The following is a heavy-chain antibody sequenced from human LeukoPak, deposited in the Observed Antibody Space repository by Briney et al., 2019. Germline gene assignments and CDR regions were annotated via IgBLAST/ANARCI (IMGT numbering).Heavy chain of an antibody. V-gene: IGHV1-69*13. D-gene: IGHD5-18*01. CDR3: ARLNTAMVEFDY. J-gene: IGHJ4*02. CDR2: IIPIFGTA. Sequence: SVKVSCKASGGTFSSYAISWVRQAPGQGLEWMGGIIPIFGTANYAQKFQGRVTITADESTSTAYMELSSLRSEDTAVYYCARLNTAMVEFDYWGQGTLVTVSP. CDR1: GGTFSSYA.